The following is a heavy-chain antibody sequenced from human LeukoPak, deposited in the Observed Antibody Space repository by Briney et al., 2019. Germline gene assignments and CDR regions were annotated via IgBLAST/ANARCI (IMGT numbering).Heavy chain of an antibody. J-gene: IGHJ4*02. V-gene: IGHV4-39*01. D-gene: IGHD1-26*01. Sequence: SETLSLTCTVSGGSISSSSYYWGWIRQPPGKGLEWIGSIYYSGSTYSNPSLKSRVTISVDTSKNQFSLKLSSVTAADTAVYYCARPDRLGIRVDYWGQGTLVTVFS. CDR2: IYYSGST. CDR1: GGSISSSSYY. CDR3: ARPDRLGIRVDY.